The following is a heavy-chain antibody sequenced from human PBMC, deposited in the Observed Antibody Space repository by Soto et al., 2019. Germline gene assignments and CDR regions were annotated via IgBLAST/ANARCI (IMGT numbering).Heavy chain of an antibody. CDR1: GLTFSIWS. V-gene: IGHV3-21*01. CDR3: ARHAATSMVSNNFDP. J-gene: IGHJ5*02. D-gene: IGHD1-26*01. Sequence: EVQLVESGGGLVKPGGSLRLSCAASGLTFSIWSMNWVRQAPGRGPEWLSSISSSSSHIYYANSVKGRFTISRANAKNSLYLQMNSLGAEDRAVYYCARHAATSMVSNNFDPWGQGTLVTVSS. CDR2: ISSSSSHI.